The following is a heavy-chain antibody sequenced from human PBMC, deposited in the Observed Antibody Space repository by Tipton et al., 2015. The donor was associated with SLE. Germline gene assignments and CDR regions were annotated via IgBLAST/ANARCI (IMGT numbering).Heavy chain of an antibody. J-gene: IGHJ5*02. Sequence: QSGPEVKKPGSSVKVSCRASGGTFSNYSLSWVRQAPGQGPEWVGGIIPMFGTANYAQKFQGRVTLNADESTSTAYMELSGLRSEDAAVYYCARGSGYYSEGFDLWGQGPLVTVSS. CDR2: IIPMFGTA. CDR3: ARGSGYYSEGFDL. D-gene: IGHD3-22*01. V-gene: IGHV1-69*01. CDR1: GGTFSNYS.